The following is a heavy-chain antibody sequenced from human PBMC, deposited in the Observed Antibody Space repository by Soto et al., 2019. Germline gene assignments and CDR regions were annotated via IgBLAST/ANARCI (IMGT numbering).Heavy chain of an antibody. CDR3: AKFTATGYRSTWYYFES. V-gene: IGHV3-21*06. Sequence: WWSXRVSCFVSVFTCIGYRMSWFRHAPGRGLEWVASISSRSTNIDYADSVKGRFTISRDNAKNLVSMQMSSLRGEDTALYYCAKFTATGYRSTWYYFESWGQGPQVNASS. CDR1: VFTCIGYR. D-gene: IGHD2-2*01. CDR2: ISSRSTNI. J-gene: IGHJ4*02.